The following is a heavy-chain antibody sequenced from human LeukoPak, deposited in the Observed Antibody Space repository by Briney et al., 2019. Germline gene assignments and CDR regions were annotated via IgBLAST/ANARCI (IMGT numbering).Heavy chain of an antibody. V-gene: IGHV4-39*01. J-gene: IGHJ6*02. Sequence: SETLSLTCTVSGGSISSYYWSWVRKPPGRGLEWIGRIHYTGITYYNPTLESRLTISVDTSKNQFSLKLSSVTAADTAVFYCVRIAADHPKNYFHYGMDVWGQGTTVTVSS. D-gene: IGHD6-25*01. CDR2: IHYTGIT. CDR1: GGSISSYY. CDR3: VRIAADHPKNYFHYGMDV.